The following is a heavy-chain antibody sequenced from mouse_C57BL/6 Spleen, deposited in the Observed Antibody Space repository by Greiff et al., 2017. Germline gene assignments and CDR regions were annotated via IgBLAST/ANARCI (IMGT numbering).Heavy chain of an antibody. CDR2: IYPGSGNT. V-gene: IGHV1-76*01. CDR1: GYTFTDYY. J-gene: IGHJ3*01. CDR3: AVFAY. Sequence: QVQLQQSGAELVRPGASVKLSCKASGYTFTDYYINWVKQRPGQGLEWIARIYPGSGNTYYNEKFKGKATLTAEKSSSTAYMQLSSLTSGDSAVYFCAVFAYWGQGTLVTVSA.